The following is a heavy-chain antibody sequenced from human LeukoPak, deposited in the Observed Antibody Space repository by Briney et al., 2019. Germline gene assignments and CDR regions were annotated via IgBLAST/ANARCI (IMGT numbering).Heavy chain of an antibody. Sequence: SETLSCTCAGSGGSISSGGYSWSWIRQPPGKGLEWIGYIYHSGSTYYNPSLKSRVTISVDRSKNQFSLKLSTVTAADTAVYYCAREDSGSYQNWFDPWGQGTLVTVSS. V-gene: IGHV4-30-2*01. CDR2: IYHSGST. CDR3: AREDSGSYQNWFDP. CDR1: GGSISSGGYS. D-gene: IGHD1-26*01. J-gene: IGHJ5*02.